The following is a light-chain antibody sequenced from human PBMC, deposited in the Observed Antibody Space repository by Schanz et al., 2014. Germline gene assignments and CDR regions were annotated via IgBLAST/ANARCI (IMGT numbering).Light chain of an antibody. V-gene: IGKV3D-20*02. J-gene: IGKJ1*01. CDR1: QSVSSNY. CDR3: QQYNNWPWT. Sequence: EIVLTQSPATLSLSPGERATLSCRASQSVSSNYLAWYQQKPGQAPRLLIYGASSRATGIPDRFSGSGSGTDFTLTISRLEPEDFAVYYCQQYNNWPWTFGQGTKVVIK. CDR2: GAS.